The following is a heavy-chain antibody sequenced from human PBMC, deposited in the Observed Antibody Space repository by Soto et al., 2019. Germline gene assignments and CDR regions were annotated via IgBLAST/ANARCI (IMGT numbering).Heavy chain of an antibody. CDR1: GGSLSNYN. CDR3: ARERTYQLSGDDTLDI. J-gene: IGHJ3*02. Sequence: SDSLSQTCTVAGGSLSNYNWNWVRQSSGKGLECIGRIYSNGKAHYNPSLKSRVTMSLDTLNNQVSLRLSSVTAADTAKYYCARERTYQLSGDDTLDIWGLGTMVTVS. D-gene: IGHD2-2*01. V-gene: IGHV4-4*07. CDR2: IYSNGKA.